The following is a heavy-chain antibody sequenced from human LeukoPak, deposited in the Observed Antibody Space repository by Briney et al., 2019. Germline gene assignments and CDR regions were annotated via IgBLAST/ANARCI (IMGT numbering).Heavy chain of an antibody. V-gene: IGHV1-2*02. CDR3: ARDRSSGHDLDY. CDR1: GYTFTGYY. CDR2: ITPNNDDT. J-gene: IGHJ4*02. Sequence: ASVKVSCKASGYTFTGYYIHWVRQAPGQGLGWMGMITPNNDDTNYAQKVQGRVMMTRDTSLSTGYMELSTLTSDDTAVYYCARDRSSGHDLDYWGQGTLVTVSS. D-gene: IGHD3-22*01.